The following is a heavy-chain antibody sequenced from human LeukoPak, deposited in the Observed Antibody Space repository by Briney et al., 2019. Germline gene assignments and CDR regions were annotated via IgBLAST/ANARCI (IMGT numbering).Heavy chain of an antibody. CDR3: AKDLEEDYYDSSGHGIGFDY. D-gene: IGHD3-22*01. Sequence: GGSLRLSCAASGFTFSSYAMSWVRQAPGKGLEWVSAISGSAGSTYYADSVKGRFTISRGNSKNTLYLQMNSLRAEDTAVYYCAKDLEEDYYDSSGHGIGFDYWGQGTLVTVSS. V-gene: IGHV3-23*01. CDR2: ISGSAGST. CDR1: GFTFSSYA. J-gene: IGHJ4*02.